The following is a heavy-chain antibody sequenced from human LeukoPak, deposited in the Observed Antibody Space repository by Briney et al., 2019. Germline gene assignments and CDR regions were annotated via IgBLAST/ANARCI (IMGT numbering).Heavy chain of an antibody. CDR1: GGSITRGGYS. CDR2: IHTSGTT. D-gene: IGHD2-2*01. Sequence: KPSQTLSLTCTVSGGSITRGGYSWNWIRQPAGKGLEWIGRIHTSGTTNYNPSLKSRVTFSVDTSKNHFSLNLSSVTAADTAIYYCARTLMPSIHEAFHIRGQGTTVTVSS. V-gene: IGHV4-61*02. CDR3: ARTLMPSIHEAFHI. J-gene: IGHJ3*02.